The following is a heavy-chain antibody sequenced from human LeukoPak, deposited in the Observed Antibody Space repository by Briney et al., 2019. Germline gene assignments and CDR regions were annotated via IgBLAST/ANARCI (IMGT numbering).Heavy chain of an antibody. V-gene: IGHV3-7*01. CDR1: GFTFSSYW. D-gene: IGHD3-16*02. CDR3: ARDRGYYDYVWGSYRQGDAFDI. Sequence: GGSLSLSCAASGFTFSSYWLSWVGRAPGRGLEGLANIKQDGSEKSYVDSVRGRFTISRDNAKTSLYLQMNSLRAEDTAVYYCARDRGYYDYVWGSYRQGDAFDIWGQGTMVTVSS. J-gene: IGHJ3*02. CDR2: IKQDGSEK.